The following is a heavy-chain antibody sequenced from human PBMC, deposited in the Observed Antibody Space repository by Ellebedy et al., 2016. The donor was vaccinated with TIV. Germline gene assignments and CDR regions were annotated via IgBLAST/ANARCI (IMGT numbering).Heavy chain of an antibody. V-gene: IGHV1-69*13. CDR2: IIPIFGTA. Sequence: SVKVSXXASGCTFSSYAISWVRQAPGQGLEWMGGIIPIFGTANYAQKFQGRVTITADESTSTAYMELSSLRSEDTAVYYCARDPKIGYYGMDVWGQGTTVTVSS. CDR3: ARDPKIGYYGMDV. D-gene: IGHD2/OR15-2a*01. J-gene: IGHJ6*02. CDR1: GCTFSSYA.